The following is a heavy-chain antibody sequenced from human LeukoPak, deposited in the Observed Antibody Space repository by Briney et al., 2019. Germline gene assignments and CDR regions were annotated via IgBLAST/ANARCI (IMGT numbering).Heavy chain of an antibody. CDR2: INSDGSST. J-gene: IGHJ6*02. D-gene: IGHD2-15*01. Sequence: PGGSLRLSCAASGFTFSSYWMHWVRQAPGEGLVWVSRINSDGSSTSYADSVKGRFTISRDNAKNTLYLQMNSLRAEDTAVYYCAKAVGYCSGGSCFRALDVWGQGTTVTVSS. CDR1: GFTFSSYW. CDR3: AKAVGYCSGGSCFRALDV. V-gene: IGHV3-74*01.